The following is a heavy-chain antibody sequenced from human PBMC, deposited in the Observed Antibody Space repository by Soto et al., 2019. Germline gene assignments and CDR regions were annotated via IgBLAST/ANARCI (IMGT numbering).Heavy chain of an antibody. Sequence: PGGSLRLSCVVSGLSLNNYAIAWVRHAPGKGLEFVSTIDVLDGAWYSDSVRGRLAISRDVPRNTVYLQMSSLRVEDTAIYFCSDWRAGGPVNLDHWGPGTRVTVSS. J-gene: IGHJ4*02. CDR1: GLSLNNYA. CDR3: SDWRAGGPVNLDH. V-gene: IGHV3-23*01. D-gene: IGHD2-15*01. CDR2: IDVLDGA.